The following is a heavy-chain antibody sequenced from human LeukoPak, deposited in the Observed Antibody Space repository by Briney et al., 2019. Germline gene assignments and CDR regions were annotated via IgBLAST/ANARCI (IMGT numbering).Heavy chain of an antibody. CDR3: AREGPAGFDY. CDR1: GFTFSSYV. V-gene: IGHV3-30-3*01. CDR2: ISDDGSNK. D-gene: IGHD6-13*01. J-gene: IGHJ4*02. Sequence: PGRSLRLSCAASGFTFSSYVMHWVRQAPGKGLEWVAVISDDGSNKYYADSVKGRFTISRDNSKNTLYLQMNSLRAEDTAVYYCAREGPAGFDYWGQGTLVTVSS.